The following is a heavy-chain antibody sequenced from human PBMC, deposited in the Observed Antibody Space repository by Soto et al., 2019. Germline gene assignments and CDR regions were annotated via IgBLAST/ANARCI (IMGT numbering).Heavy chain of an antibody. CDR1: GGSISSGGYS. Sequence: SETLSLTCAVSGGSISSGGYSWSWIRQPPGKGLEWIGYIYHSGSTYYNPSLKSRVTISVDRSKNQFSLKLSSVTAADTAVYYCAREKRYYDSSGYPDYWGQGTLVTVSS. D-gene: IGHD3-22*01. J-gene: IGHJ4*02. V-gene: IGHV4-30-2*01. CDR3: AREKRYYDSSGYPDY. CDR2: IYHSGST.